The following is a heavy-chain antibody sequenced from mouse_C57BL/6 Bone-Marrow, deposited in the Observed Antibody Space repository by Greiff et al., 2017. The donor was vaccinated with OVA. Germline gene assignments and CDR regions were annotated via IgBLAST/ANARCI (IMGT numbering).Heavy chain of an antibody. CDR2: INSDGGST. J-gene: IGHJ2*01. V-gene: IGHV5-2*01. Sequence: EVKLVESGGGLVQPGESLKLSCESNEYEFPSHDMSWVRKTPEKRLELVAAINSDGGSTYYPDTMERRFIISRDKTTKTQYLRMSSLGSEDAALYYCASQGPVYWGQGTTLTVSS. CDR1: EYEFPSHD. CDR3: ASQGPVY.